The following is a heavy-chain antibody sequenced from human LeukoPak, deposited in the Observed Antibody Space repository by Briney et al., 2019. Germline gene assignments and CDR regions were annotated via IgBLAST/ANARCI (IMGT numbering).Heavy chain of an antibody. V-gene: IGHV3-23*01. J-gene: IGHJ6*03. CDR1: GFTFGGYA. CDR3: ARSRYCSSTTCYLMAKEDYCYMDV. D-gene: IGHD2-2*01. CDR2: ISNSGDST. Sequence: GGSLRLSCAASGFTFGGYAMSWVRQAPGKGLEWVSSISNSGDSTYYADSVKGRFTISRDYSKNTLFLQMNSLRAEDTAVYYCARSRYCSSTTCYLMAKEDYCYMDVWGKGTTVTVSS.